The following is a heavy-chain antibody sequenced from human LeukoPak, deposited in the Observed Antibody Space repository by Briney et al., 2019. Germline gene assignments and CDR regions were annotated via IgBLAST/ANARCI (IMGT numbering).Heavy chain of an antibody. J-gene: IGHJ4*02. V-gene: IGHV4-34*01. CDR2: INHSGST. D-gene: IGHD3-16*01. CDR1: GGSFSGYY. Sequence: PSETLSLSCADYGGSFSGYYWSWIRQPPGKGLEWIGEINHSGSTNYNPSLKSRVTIAVDTSKNQFSLKLSSVTAADTAVYYCAGASYYDYVWGSPLFDYWGQGTLVTVSS. CDR3: AGASYYDYVWGSPLFDY.